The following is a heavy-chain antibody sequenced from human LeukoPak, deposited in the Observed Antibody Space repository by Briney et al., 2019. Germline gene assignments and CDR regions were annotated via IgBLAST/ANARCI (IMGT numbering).Heavy chain of an antibody. CDR2: ISYDGSNK. J-gene: IGHJ4*02. Sequence: GRSLRLSCAASGFTFSSYAMHWVRQAPGKGLERVAVISYDGSNKYYADSVKGRFTISRDNSKNTLYLQMNSLRAEDTAVYYCARDFPGYSSSWYLGVVDYWGQGTLVTVSS. V-gene: IGHV3-30-3*01. D-gene: IGHD6-13*01. CDR1: GFTFSSYA. CDR3: ARDFPGYSSSWYLGVVDY.